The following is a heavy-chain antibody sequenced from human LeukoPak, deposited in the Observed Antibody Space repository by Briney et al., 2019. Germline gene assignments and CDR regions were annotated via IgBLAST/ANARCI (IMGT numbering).Heavy chain of an antibody. CDR3: ARARRGVEMATIFDF. V-gene: IGHV1-2*06. CDR2: VNPNSGVT. J-gene: IGHJ4*02. D-gene: IGHD5-24*01. Sequence: ASVKVSCKASGYTFTAYFMHWVRQAPGQGLEWMGRVNPNSGVTNSIQKFQGRVTMTRDTSISTAYMELSGLRSDDTAVYYCARARRGVEMATIFDFWGQGTVVTVSS. CDR1: GYTFTAYF.